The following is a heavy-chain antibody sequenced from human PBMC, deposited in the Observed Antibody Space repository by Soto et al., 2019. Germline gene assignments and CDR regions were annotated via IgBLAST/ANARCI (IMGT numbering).Heavy chain of an antibody. D-gene: IGHD3-22*01. V-gene: IGHV4-59*01. J-gene: IGHJ4*02. CDR1: GGSISSYY. Sequence: KASETLSLTCTVSGGSISSYYWSWIRQPPGKGLEWIGYIYYSGSTNYNPSLKSRVTISVDTSKNQFSLKLSSVTAADTAVYYCARRSWDYDSSGYQYYFDYWGQGTLVTGSS. CDR2: IYYSGST. CDR3: ARRSWDYDSSGYQYYFDY.